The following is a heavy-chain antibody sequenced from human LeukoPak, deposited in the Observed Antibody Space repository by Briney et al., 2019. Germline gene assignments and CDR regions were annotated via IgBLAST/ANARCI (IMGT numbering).Heavy chain of an antibody. D-gene: IGHD6-19*01. Sequence: GGSLRLSCAASGFTFSSYAMSWVRQAPRKGLEWVSAISGSGGSTYYADSVKGRFTISRDNSKNTLYLQMNSLRAEDTAVYYCAKGPPYSSGLSTNWFDPWGQGTLVTVSS. V-gene: IGHV3-23*01. J-gene: IGHJ5*02. CDR2: ISGSGGST. CDR1: GFTFSSYA. CDR3: AKGPPYSSGLSTNWFDP.